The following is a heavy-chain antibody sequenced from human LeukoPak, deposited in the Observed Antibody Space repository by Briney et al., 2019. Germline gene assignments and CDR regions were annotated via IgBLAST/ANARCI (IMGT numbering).Heavy chain of an antibody. CDR3: ARDLGNQYCSGGSCEAFDP. CDR1: GGSISSSSYY. J-gene: IGHJ5*02. CDR2: IYYSGST. V-gene: IGHV4-39*07. Sequence: SETLSLTCTVSGGSISSSSYYWGWIRQPPGKGLEWIGSIYYSGSTYYNPSLKSRVTISVDTSKNQFSLKLSSVTAADTAVYYCARDLGNQYCSGGSCEAFDPWGQGTLVTVSS. D-gene: IGHD2-15*01.